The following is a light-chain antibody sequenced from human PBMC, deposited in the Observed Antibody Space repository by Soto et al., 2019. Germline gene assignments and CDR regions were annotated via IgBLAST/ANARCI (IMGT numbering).Light chain of an antibody. Sequence: EIVLTQSPGTLSLSPGERATLSCRASQSVSNSYLAWYQQKPGQAPRLLIYGASYRAAGIPARFSGIGSGTTFTLTISDVEAEDDAVDYCRQRQSWPGTFGQGTKVDIK. CDR3: RQRQSWPGT. CDR2: GAS. CDR1: QSVSNSY. V-gene: IGKV3-20*01. J-gene: IGKJ1*01.